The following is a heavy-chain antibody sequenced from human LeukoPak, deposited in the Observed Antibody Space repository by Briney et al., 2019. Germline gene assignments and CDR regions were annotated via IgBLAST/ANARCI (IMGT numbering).Heavy chain of an antibody. D-gene: IGHD6-13*01. Sequence: PGGSLRLSCAASGFTFSSYGMHWVRQAPGKGLEWVAVIWNDGSNKYYADSVKGRFTISRDNSKNTLYLQMNSLRAEDTAVYYCAKSSSSWSLTFDYWGQGTLVTVSS. J-gene: IGHJ4*02. CDR3: AKSSSSWSLTFDY. CDR2: IWNDGSNK. V-gene: IGHV3-33*06. CDR1: GFTFSSYG.